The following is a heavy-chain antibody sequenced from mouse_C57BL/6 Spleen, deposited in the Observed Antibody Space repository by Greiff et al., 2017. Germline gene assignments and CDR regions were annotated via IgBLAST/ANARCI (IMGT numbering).Heavy chain of an antibody. Sequence: DVKLVESGGGLVKPGGSLKLSCAASGFTFSSYAMSWVRQTPEKRLEWVATISDGGSYTYYPDNVKGRLTISRDNAKNNLYLQMSHLKSENTAMYYCARESRNYDGYWYFDVWGTGTTVTVSS. V-gene: IGHV5-4*01. CDR3: ARESRNYDGYWYFDV. D-gene: IGHD2-3*01. CDR1: GFTFSSYA. J-gene: IGHJ1*03. CDR2: ISDGGSYT.